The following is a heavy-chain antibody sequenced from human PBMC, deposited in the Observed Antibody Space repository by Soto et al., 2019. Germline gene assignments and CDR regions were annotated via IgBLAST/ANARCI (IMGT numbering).Heavy chain of an antibody. Sequence: LRLSCAASGFTFSSYWMSWVRQAPGKGLEWVANIKQDGSEKYYVDSVKGRFTISRDNAKNSLYLQMNSLRAEDTAVYYCAGGHVLRYFDWPDWGQGTLVTVSS. CDR2: IKQDGSEK. J-gene: IGHJ4*02. CDR3: AGGHVLRYFDWPD. D-gene: IGHD3-9*01. V-gene: IGHV3-7*01. CDR1: GFTFSSYW.